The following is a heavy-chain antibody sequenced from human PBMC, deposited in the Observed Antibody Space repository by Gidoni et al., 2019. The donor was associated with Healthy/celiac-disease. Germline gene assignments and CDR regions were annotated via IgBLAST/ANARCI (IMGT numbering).Heavy chain of an antibody. Sequence: QVQLVEFGGGVVQPGRSLRLSCAASGFTFSSYGMHWVRQAPGKGLEWVAVISYDGSNKYYADSVKGRFTISRDNSKNTLYLQMNSLRAEDTAVYYCADSKWELSYWGQGTLVTVSS. CDR1: GFTFSSYG. V-gene: IGHV3-30*03. CDR2: ISYDGSNK. CDR3: ADSKWELSY. D-gene: IGHD1-26*01. J-gene: IGHJ4*02.